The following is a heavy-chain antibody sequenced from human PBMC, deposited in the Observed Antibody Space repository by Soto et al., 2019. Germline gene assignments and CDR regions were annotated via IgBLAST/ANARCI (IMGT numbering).Heavy chain of an antibody. V-gene: IGHV4-59*08. CDR1: GGSITGYY. Sequence: SETLSLTCTVSGGSITGYYWSWIRQSPGKGLEWIGYIYYSGSSNYNPSLRSRITISVDTSKNQFSLKLSSVTAADTAVYYCARVGGFGATTIDYWGQGTLVTVSS. J-gene: IGHJ4*02. CDR2: IYYSGSS. CDR3: ARVGGFGATTIDY. D-gene: IGHD3-10*01.